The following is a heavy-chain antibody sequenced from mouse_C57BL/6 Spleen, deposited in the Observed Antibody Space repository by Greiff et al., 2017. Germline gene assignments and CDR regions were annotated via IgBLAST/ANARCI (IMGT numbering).Heavy chain of an antibody. Sequence: EVQLVQSGGDLVKPGASLKLSCAASGFTFSSYGMSWVRQTPDKRLEWVATISSGGSYTYYPDSVKGRFTISRDNATNTRYLQVSSLKSEDTAMYYCARNGATVVATYWYFDGWGTGTTVTVSS. CDR1: GFTFSSYG. D-gene: IGHD1-1*01. V-gene: IGHV5-6*01. CDR2: ISSGGSYT. J-gene: IGHJ1*03. CDR3: ARNGATVVATYWYFDG.